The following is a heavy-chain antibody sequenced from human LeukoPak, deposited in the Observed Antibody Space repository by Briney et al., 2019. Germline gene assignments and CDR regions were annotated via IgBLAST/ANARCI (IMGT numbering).Heavy chain of an antibody. CDR1: GGSISSYY. D-gene: IGHD3-16*02. CDR3: ARYGEKYYDYVWGSYRPKGYYYYYMDV. J-gene: IGHJ6*03. Sequence: SETLSLTCTVSGGSISSYYWSWIRQPPGKGLEWIGYILHCEGTNYNPSLKSRVTISVDTSKNQFSLKLSSVTAADAAVYYCARYGEKYYDYVWGSYRPKGYYYYYMDVWGKGTGVSVSS. CDR2: ILHCEGT. V-gene: IGHV4-59*01.